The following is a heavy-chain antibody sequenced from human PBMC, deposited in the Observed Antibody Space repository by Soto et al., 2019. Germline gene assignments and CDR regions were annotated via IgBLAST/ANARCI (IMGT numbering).Heavy chain of an antibody. CDR3: ATFAGAGGVLDY. Sequence: SETLSLTCTVSGGSISSYYWSWIRQPPGKGLEWIGYIYFSGSTNYNPSLKSRVTISVDTSKNQFSLKLSSVTAADTAVYYCATFAGAGGVLDYWGQGTLVTVSS. CDR1: GGSISSYY. J-gene: IGHJ4*02. D-gene: IGHD3-10*01. CDR2: IYFSGST. V-gene: IGHV4-59*01.